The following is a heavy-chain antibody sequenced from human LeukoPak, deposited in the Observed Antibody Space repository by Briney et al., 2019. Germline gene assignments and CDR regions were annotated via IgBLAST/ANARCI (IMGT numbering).Heavy chain of an antibody. V-gene: IGHV1-69*01. Sequence: GSSVTVSFTASGGTFSSYAISWVRQAPGQGLEWMGGIIPIFGTANYAQKFQGRVTITADESTSTAYMELSSLRSEDTAVYYCARVSYYYDSSGYIFYYWGQGTLVTVSS. CDR1: GGTFSSYA. J-gene: IGHJ4*02. CDR3: ARVSYYYDSSGYIFYY. D-gene: IGHD3-22*01. CDR2: IIPIFGTA.